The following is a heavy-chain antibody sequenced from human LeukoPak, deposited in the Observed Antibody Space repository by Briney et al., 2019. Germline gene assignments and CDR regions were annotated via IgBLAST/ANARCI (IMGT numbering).Heavy chain of an antibody. CDR1: GASFSSSTDY. D-gene: IGHD6-13*01. CDR3: ARHAGGISATGTRPFDY. Sequence: SETLSLTCTVSGASFSSSTDYWGWIRQPPGKGLEWIGSIYYSGSTYYNPSLKSRVTMSVDTSKNQFSLKLSSVTAADTAVYYRARHAGGISATGTRPFDYWGQGTLVTVSS. CDR2: IYYSGST. V-gene: IGHV4-39*01. J-gene: IGHJ4*02.